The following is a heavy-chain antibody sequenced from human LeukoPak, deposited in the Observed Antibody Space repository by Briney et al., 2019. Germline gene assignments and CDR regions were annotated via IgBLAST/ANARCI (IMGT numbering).Heavy chain of an antibody. J-gene: IGHJ6*02. CDR2: IYDSGST. D-gene: IGHD2-2*01. V-gene: IGHV4-34*01. Sequence: SETLSLTCAVYGGSFSGYYWGWIRQPPGKGLEWIGSIYDSGSTYYNPSLKSRVTISVDTSKNQFSLKVNSVTAADTAVYYCARDAGHQLSRRNYYAMDVWGQGTTVTVSS. CDR3: ARDAGHQLSRRNYYAMDV. CDR1: GGSFSGYY.